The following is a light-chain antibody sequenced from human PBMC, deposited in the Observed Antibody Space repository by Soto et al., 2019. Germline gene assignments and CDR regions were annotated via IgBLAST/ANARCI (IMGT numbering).Light chain of an antibody. Sequence: QSALTQPPSASGSPGQSVTISCTGTSSDVGGYNYVSWYQHHPGKAPKLMINEVSKRPSGVPDRFSGSKSGNTASLTVSGLQADDEADYYCSSYAGSNNWGVFGGGTKLTVL. V-gene: IGLV2-8*01. J-gene: IGLJ3*02. CDR1: SSDVGGYNY. CDR2: EVS. CDR3: SSYAGSNNWGV.